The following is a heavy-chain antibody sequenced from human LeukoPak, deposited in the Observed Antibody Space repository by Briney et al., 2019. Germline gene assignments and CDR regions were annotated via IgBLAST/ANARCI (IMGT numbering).Heavy chain of an antibody. J-gene: IGHJ4*02. Sequence: PSETLSLTCAVYGGSFSGYYWSWIRQPPGKGLEWIGEINHSGSTNYNPSLKSRVTISVDTSKNQFSLKLSSVTAADTAVYYCARGVGYYWSNEPYYFDYWGQGTLVTVSS. CDR3: ARGVGYYWSNEPYYFDY. D-gene: IGHD3-22*01. CDR2: INHSGST. V-gene: IGHV4-34*01. CDR1: GGSFSGYY.